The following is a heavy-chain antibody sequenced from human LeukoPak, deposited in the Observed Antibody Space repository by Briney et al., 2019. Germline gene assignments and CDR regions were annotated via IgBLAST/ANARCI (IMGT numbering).Heavy chain of an antibody. D-gene: IGHD2-2*01. J-gene: IGHJ4*02. CDR3: AKVVVVPAATTKTYYFDY. Sequence: GGSLGLSCAASGFTFSSYTMTWVRQAPGKGLEWVSTTSGSGGSPYYADSVKGRFTISRDNSKNTLYLQMNSLRAEDTAVYYCAKVVVVPAATTKTYYFDYRGQGTLVTVSS. CDR2: TSGSGGSP. CDR1: GFTFSSYT. V-gene: IGHV3-23*01.